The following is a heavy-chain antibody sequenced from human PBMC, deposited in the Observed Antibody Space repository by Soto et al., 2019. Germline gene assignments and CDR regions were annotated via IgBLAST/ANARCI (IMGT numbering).Heavy chain of an antibody. V-gene: IGHV1-46*01. D-gene: IGHD3-3*01. J-gene: IGHJ6*02. Sequence: QVQLVQSGAEVKKPGASVKVSCQTSGYTFTSYYIHWVRQAPGQGLAWMGIINPSGGYTKYSKKFQERVTMTGDAVTNIVYMELRSLTSEDTAVYFCARSRSMGDWSASVTTDAYGMDVWGQGTRVTVSS. CDR1: GYTFTSYY. CDR3: ARSRSMGDWSASVTTDAYGMDV. CDR2: INPSGGYT.